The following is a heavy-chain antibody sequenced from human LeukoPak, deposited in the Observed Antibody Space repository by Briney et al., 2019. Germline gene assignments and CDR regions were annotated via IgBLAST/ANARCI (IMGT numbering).Heavy chain of an antibody. V-gene: IGHV3-48*03. CDR3: ARGGSSRPLAL. CDR1: GFTISGEE. CDR2: ISGDGGPI. J-gene: IGHJ4*02. D-gene: IGHD1-1*01. Sequence: GGSLRLSCAASGFTISGEEMNWARQAPGKGLEWVLHISGDGGPIYYRDSVKGRFSISSDTAKNSLYLQMNSLRAEDTALYYCARGGSSRPLALWGRGTLVTVSS.